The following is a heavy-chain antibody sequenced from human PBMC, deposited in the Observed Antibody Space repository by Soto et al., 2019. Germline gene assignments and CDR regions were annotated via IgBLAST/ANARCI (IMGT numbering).Heavy chain of an antibody. Sequence: SETLSLTCTVSRGSISSGTNYWGWIRQPPGKGLEWIGYIYYSGSTNYNPSLKSRVTISVDTSKNQFSLKLSSVTAADTAVYYCARAGIAAPWSGTNYFDYWGQGTLVTVSS. D-gene: IGHD6-13*01. CDR2: IYYSGST. CDR3: ARAGIAAPWSGTNYFDY. V-gene: IGHV4-61*01. CDR1: RGSISSGTNY. J-gene: IGHJ4*02.